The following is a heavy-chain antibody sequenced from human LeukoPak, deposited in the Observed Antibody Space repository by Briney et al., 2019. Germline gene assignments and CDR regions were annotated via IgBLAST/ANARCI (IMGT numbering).Heavy chain of an antibody. V-gene: IGHV4-59*01. J-gene: IGHJ3*02. D-gene: IGHD3-22*01. Sequence: SETLSPTCTVSGGSISSYYWSWIRQPPGKGLEWIGYIYYSGSTNYNPSLKSRVTISVDTSKNQFSLKLSSVTAADTAVYYCARDRPHENYYDSSGYYFGVGAFDIWGQGTMVTVSS. CDR2: IYYSGST. CDR3: ARDRPHENYYDSSGYYFGVGAFDI. CDR1: GGSISSYY.